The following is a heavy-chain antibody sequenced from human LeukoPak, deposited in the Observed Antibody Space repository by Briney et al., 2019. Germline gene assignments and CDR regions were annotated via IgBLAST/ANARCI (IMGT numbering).Heavy chain of an antibody. Sequence: QSGGSLRLSCAASGFTFSSYAMSWVRQAPGKGLEWVAVISYDGSNKYHADSVKGRFTISRDNSKNTLYLQMNSLRAEDTAVYYCARDLRAVVVPAAIVHFRQTYFDYWGQGTLVTVSS. CDR3: ARDLRAVVVPAAIVHFRQTYFDY. D-gene: IGHD2-2*01. V-gene: IGHV3-30-3*01. CDR2: ISYDGSNK. CDR1: GFTFSSYA. J-gene: IGHJ4*02.